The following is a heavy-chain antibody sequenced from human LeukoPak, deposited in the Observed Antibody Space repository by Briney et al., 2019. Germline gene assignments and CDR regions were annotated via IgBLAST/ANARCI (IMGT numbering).Heavy chain of an antibody. D-gene: IGHD5-12*01. CDR2: IYTSGST. CDR1: GGSFSGYY. J-gene: IGHJ4*02. Sequence: TSETLSLTCAVYGGSFSGYYWSWILQPAGKGLEWIGRIYTSGSTNYNPSLKSRVAMSVDTSNNQFSLKLSSVTAADTAVYYCARGTSGYNDYWGQGTLVIVSS. CDR3: ARGTSGYNDY. V-gene: IGHV4-59*10.